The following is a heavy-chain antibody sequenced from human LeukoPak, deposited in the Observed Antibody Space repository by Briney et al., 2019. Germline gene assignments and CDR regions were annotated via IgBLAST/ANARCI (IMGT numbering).Heavy chain of an antibody. Sequence: GGSLRLSCAASGFTFSNYWMHWVRQAPGKGLVWVSRINSDGINTSYADSVKGRFTISRDNAKNTLNLQMNSLRAEDTAVYYCSPLDYWGQGTLVTVSS. V-gene: IGHV3-74*01. CDR2: INSDGINT. J-gene: IGHJ4*02. CDR3: SPLDY. CDR1: GFTFSNYW.